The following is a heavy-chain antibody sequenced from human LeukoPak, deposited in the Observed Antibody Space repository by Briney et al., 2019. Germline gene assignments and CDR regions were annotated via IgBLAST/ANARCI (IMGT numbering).Heavy chain of an antibody. J-gene: IGHJ3*02. CDR1: GFTFSSYA. V-gene: IGHV3-23*01. D-gene: IGHD3-10*01. CDR3: ARDTHYYGSGSPAFDI. Sequence: GGSLRLSCAASGFTFSSYAMNWVRQAPGKGLEWVSGINSSGGGTYYADSVKGRFTISRDNSKNTLYLQMNSLRAEDTALYYCARDTHYYGSGSPAFDIWGQGTMVTVSS. CDR2: INSSGGGT.